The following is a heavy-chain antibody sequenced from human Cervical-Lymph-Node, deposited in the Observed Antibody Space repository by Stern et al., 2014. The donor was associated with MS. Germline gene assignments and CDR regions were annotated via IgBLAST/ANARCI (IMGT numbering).Heavy chain of an antibody. Sequence: VQLVESGGGSVQPGRSLRLSCAASGFTFDEYAMHWVRQVPGKGLEWVPGISWRSGSIGYADSVKGRFTISRDNAKNSLYLQMNSLRTEDTALYYCAISQLWVFGYFDYWGQGTLVTVSS. J-gene: IGHJ4*02. CDR3: AISQLWVFGYFDY. V-gene: IGHV3-9*01. D-gene: IGHD5-18*01. CDR2: ISWRSGSI. CDR1: GFTFDEYA.